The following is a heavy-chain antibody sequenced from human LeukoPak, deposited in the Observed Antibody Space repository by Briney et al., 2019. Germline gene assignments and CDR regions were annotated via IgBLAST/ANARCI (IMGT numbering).Heavy chain of an antibody. Sequence: GGSLRLSCAASGFTFSTYGMHWVRQAPGKGLEWVAAISYDGSNQYYADSVKGRFTISRENSKNTLYLQMNSLRAEDTAVYYCARRRYSGYDFDYWGQGTLVTVSS. CDR3: ARRRYSGYDFDY. D-gene: IGHD5-12*01. CDR2: ISYDGSNQ. V-gene: IGHV3-30*03. CDR1: GFTFSTYG. J-gene: IGHJ4*02.